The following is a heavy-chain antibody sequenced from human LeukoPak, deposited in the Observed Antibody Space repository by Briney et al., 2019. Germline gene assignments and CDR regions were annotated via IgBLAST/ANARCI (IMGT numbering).Heavy chain of an antibody. CDR3: ARGSLYSSGWYDY. V-gene: IGHV3-33*01. J-gene: IGHJ4*02. CDR2: IWYDGSNK. D-gene: IGHD6-19*01. Sequence: GGSLRLSCAASGFTFSSYGMHWVRQAPGKGLEWVAVIWYDGSNKYYADSVKGRFTISRDNSKNTLYLQMNSLRAEDTAVYYCARGSLYSSGWYDYWGQGTLVTVPS. CDR1: GFTFSSYG.